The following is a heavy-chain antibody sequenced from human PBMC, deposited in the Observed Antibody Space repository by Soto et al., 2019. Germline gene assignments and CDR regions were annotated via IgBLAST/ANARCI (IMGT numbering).Heavy chain of an antibody. CDR1: GFTFSSYA. CDR2: ISSNGGST. Sequence: GGSLRLSCAASGFTFSSYAMHWVRQAPGKGLEYVSAISSNGGSTYYADSVKGRFTISRDNSKNTLYLQMGSLRAEDMAVYYCARGTGAAAFDIWGQGTMVTVSS. J-gene: IGHJ3*02. CDR3: ARGTGAAAFDI. V-gene: IGHV3-64*02. D-gene: IGHD1-1*01.